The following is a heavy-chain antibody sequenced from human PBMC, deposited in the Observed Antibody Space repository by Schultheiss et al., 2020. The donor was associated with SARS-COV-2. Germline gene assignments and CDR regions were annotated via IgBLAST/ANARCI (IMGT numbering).Heavy chain of an antibody. CDR1: GDSVSSAGYY. V-gene: IGHV4-61*03. D-gene: IGHD1-26*01. CDR2: LYYSGST. J-gene: IGHJ4*02. Sequence: SETLSLTCTVSGDSVSSAGYYWSWIRQPPGKGLEWIGYLYYSGSTNYNPSLKSRITISLDTSNNHFSMKLSYVTAADTAVYYCARAISGSFDYFDYWGQGTLVTVSS. CDR3: ARAISGSFDYFDY.